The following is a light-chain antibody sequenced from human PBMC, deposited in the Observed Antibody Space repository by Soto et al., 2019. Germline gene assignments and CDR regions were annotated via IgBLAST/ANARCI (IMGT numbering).Light chain of an antibody. CDR3: AAWDDSLYGV. V-gene: IGLV1-44*01. Sequence: QYVLTQPPSASGTPGQRVTISCSGSSSNIGSNTVNWYQQLPGTAPKLLIYSTNQRASGVPDRFSGSKSGTSASLAISGLQSVDEADYYCAAWDDSLYGVFGGGTKLTVL. CDR1: SSNIGSNT. J-gene: IGLJ2*01. CDR2: STN.